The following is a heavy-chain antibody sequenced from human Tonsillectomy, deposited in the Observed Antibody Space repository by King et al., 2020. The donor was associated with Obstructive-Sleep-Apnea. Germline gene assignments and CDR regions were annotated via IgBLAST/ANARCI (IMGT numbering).Heavy chain of an antibody. D-gene: IGHD3-16*01. CDR2: IKSKTDGGTT. V-gene: IGHV3-15*01. Sequence: QLVESGGGLVKPGGSLRLSCAASGFTFSNAWMSWVRQAPGKGLEWVGRIKSKTDGGTTDYAAPVKGRFTISRDDSKNTLYLQMNSLKTEDTAVYYCTTVFMSAFGLLGLLYGMDVWGQGTTVTVSS. J-gene: IGHJ6*02. CDR1: GFTFSNAW. CDR3: TTVFMSAFGLLGLLYGMDV.